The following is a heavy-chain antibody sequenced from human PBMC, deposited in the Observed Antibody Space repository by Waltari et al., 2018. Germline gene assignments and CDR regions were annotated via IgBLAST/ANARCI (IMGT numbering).Heavy chain of an antibody. Sequence: EVQLVESGGRLVQPGRSLRLSCTGSGFTFGDYAVTWVRQAPGKGLEWVGFSKSEAYGGTTEYAASVKGRFTISRHDSRSVAYLQMNSLKTEDTAVYYCTRDGKNWNPVHDGFDIWGQGTMVTVSS. V-gene: IGHV3-49*04. CDR1: GFTFGDYA. D-gene: IGHD1-1*01. J-gene: IGHJ3*02. CDR2: SKSEAYGGTT. CDR3: TRDGKNWNPVHDGFDI.